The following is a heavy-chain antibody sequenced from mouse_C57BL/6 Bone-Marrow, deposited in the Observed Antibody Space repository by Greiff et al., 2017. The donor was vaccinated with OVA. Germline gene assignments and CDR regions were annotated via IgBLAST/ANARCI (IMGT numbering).Heavy chain of an antibody. CDR2: INPNNGGT. Sequence: VQLQQSGPELVKPGASVKISCKASGYTFTDYYMNWVKQSHGKSLEWIGDINPNNGGTSYNQKFKGKATLTVDKSSSTAYMELRSLTSEDSAVYYCARRGVRRRDYFDYGGQGTTLTVSS. J-gene: IGHJ2*01. CDR3: ARRGVRRRDYFDY. CDR1: GYTFTDYY. D-gene: IGHD2-14*01. V-gene: IGHV1-26*01.